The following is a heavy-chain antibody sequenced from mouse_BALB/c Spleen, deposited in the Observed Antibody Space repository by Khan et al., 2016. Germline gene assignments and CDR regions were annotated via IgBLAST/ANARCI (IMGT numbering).Heavy chain of an antibody. CDR1: GYSITSDYA. D-gene: IGHD2-2*01. J-gene: IGHJ3*01. V-gene: IGHV3-2*02. CDR3: ASHPFGYDVAWFAY. Sequence: VQLKESGPGPVKPSQSLSLTCTVTGYSITSDYAWSWIRQFQGNKLGWMGNISYRGSTNYNPSFKSRISITRDTSKNQFYLQLNSVTTEDTATYFCASHPFGYDVAWFAYWGQGTLVSVSA. CDR2: ISYRGST.